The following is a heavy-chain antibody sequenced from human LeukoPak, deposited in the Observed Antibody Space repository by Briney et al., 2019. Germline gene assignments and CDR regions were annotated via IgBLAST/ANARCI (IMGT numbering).Heavy chain of an antibody. Sequence: SSETLSLTCTVSGGSISCYYWTWIRQPPGKGLEWIGYIYYTGSTHYNPSLKSRVTMSLDTSKNQFSLKLSSVAAADTAVYYCARGLHHWYFDLWGRGTLVTVS. CDR3: ARGLHHWYFDL. J-gene: IGHJ2*01. CDR2: IYYTGST. CDR1: GGSISCYY. V-gene: IGHV4-59*01. D-gene: IGHD4-11*01.